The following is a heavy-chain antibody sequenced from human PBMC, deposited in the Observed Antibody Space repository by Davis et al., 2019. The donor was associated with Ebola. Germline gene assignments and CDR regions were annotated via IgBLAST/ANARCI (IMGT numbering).Heavy chain of an antibody. CDR2: ISAYNGNT. Sequence: AASVKVSCKASGYTFTGYYMHWVRQAPGQGLEWMGWISAYNGNTNYAQKLQGRVTMTTDTSTSTAYMELRSLRSDDTAVYYCARDRVAYYFDYWGQGTLVTVSS. J-gene: IGHJ4*02. CDR3: ARDRVAYYFDY. CDR1: GYTFTGYY. V-gene: IGHV1-18*04.